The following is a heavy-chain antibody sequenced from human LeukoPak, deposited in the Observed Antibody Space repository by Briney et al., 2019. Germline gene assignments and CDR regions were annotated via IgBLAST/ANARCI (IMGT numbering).Heavy chain of an antibody. V-gene: IGHV5-51*01. CDR1: GYSFTSYW. D-gene: IGHD2-2*01. Sequence: GESLTISCKGSGYSFTSYWTGWVRQMPGKGLEWMGIIYPGDSDTRYSPSFQGQVTISADKSISTAYLQWSSLKASDTAMYYCARAQLLGYCSSTSCYRHYYGMDVWGQGTTVTVSS. CDR3: ARAQLLGYCSSTSCYRHYYGMDV. CDR2: IYPGDSDT. J-gene: IGHJ6*02.